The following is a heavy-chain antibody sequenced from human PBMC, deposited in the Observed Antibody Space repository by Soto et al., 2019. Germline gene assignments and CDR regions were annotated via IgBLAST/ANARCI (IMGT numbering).Heavy chain of an antibody. CDR2: ISSSGDTK. D-gene: IGHD6-13*01. Sequence: QVQLVESGGGLVKPGGSLRLSCAASGFSFSDYYMSWIRQAPGKGLEWVSYISSSGDTKLYAESVKGRFTISRDNARNSLHLAMNSLRAEDTAVYYCAKPLSLYSSSYLDYWAQGTLVTVSS. V-gene: IGHV3-11*01. J-gene: IGHJ4*02. CDR1: GFSFSDYY. CDR3: AKPLSLYSSSYLDY.